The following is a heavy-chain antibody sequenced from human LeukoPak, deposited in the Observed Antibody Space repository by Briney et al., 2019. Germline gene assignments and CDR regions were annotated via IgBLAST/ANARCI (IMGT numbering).Heavy chain of an antibody. J-gene: IGHJ4*02. CDR3: ARDQGEWVDY. Sequence: SETLSLTFTVSGGSISSGDYYWSWIRQPPGKGLEWIGCIYYSGSTYYNPSLKSRVTISVDTSKNQFSLKLSSVTAADTAVYYCARDQGEWVDYWGQGTLVTVSS. CDR1: GGSISSGDYY. V-gene: IGHV4-30-4*08. CDR2: IYYSGST. D-gene: IGHD3-16*01.